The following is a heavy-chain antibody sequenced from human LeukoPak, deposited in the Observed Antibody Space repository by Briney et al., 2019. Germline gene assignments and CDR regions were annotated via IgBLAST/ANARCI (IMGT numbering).Heavy chain of an antibody. J-gene: IGHJ4*02. CDR1: GGTFSSYT. V-gene: IGHV1-69*02. CDR2: IIPILGIA. Sequence: SVKVSCKASGGTFSSYTISWVRQAPGQGLEWMGRIIPILGIANHAQKFQGRVTITADKSTSTAYMELSSLRSEDTAVYYGASFAMVKYDYWGQGTLVTVSS. D-gene: IGHD5-18*01. CDR3: ASFAMVKYDY.